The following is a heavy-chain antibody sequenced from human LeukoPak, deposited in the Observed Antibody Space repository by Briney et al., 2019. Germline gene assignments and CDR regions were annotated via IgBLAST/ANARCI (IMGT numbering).Heavy chain of an antibody. D-gene: IGHD2/OR15-2a*01. J-gene: IGHJ5*02. CDR3: ARDCFLAAPFTDR. Sequence: ASVTVSCTASGYTFSSYGISWVRQAPGKGLEWMGWISDYSGNPNYAQKFQGRVTMTADTFTSTAYMELRSLRSDDTAVYFCARDCFLAAPFTDRWGQGTLVTVSS. CDR2: ISDYSGNP. V-gene: IGHV1-18*01. CDR1: GYTFSSYG.